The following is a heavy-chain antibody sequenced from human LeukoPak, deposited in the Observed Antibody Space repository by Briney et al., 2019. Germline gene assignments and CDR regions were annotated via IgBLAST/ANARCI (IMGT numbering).Heavy chain of an antibody. CDR3: ASHYGP. J-gene: IGHJ4*02. D-gene: IGHD3-10*01. V-gene: IGHV4-39*01. CDR2: IYYSGST. Sequence: SETLSLTCTVSGGSISGSSYYWGWIRQPSGKGLEWIGSIYYSGSTYYNPSLKSRVTISVDTSKNQFSLKLNSVTATDTAVYYCASHYGPWGQGTLVTVSA. CDR1: GGSISGSSYY.